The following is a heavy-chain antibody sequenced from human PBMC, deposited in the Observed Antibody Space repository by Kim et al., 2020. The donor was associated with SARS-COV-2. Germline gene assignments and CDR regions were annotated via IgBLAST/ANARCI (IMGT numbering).Heavy chain of an antibody. D-gene: IGHD3-22*01. CDR2: ISSSSSTI. V-gene: IGHV3-48*02. CDR1: GFTFSSYS. J-gene: IGHJ3*02. CDR3: ARDGIPNDSSGYYYEGDAFDI. Sequence: GGSLRLSCAASGFTFSSYSMNWVRQAPGKGLEWVSYISSSSSTIYYADSVKGRFTISRDNAKNSLYLQMNSLRDEDTAVYYCARDGIPNDSSGYYYEGDAFDIWGQGTMVTVSS.